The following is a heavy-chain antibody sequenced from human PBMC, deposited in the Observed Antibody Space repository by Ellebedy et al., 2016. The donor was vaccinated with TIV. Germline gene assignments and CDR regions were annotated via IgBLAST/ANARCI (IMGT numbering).Heavy chain of an antibody. V-gene: IGHV3-7*03. CDR1: GGSFSGYY. D-gene: IGHD3-16*01. Sequence: PSETLSLTCAVYGGSFSGYYWSWIRQPPGKGLEWVANIHQDGSDKHYVDSVKGRFTISRDNAKNSPYLQMNSLRAEDTAVYYCARRGADYWGQGTPVTVSS. CDR2: IHQDGSDK. J-gene: IGHJ4*02. CDR3: ARRGADY.